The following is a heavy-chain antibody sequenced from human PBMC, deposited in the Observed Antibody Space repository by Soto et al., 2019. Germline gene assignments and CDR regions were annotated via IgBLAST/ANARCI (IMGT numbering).Heavy chain of an antibody. CDR2: IVVGSGNT. Sequence: EASVKVSCKASGFTFTSSAVQWVRQARGQRLEWIGWIVVGSGNTNYAQKFQERVTITRDMSTSTAYMELSSLRSEDTAMYYCARPKTIGAAAGKGWFDPWGQGTLVTVSS. J-gene: IGHJ5*02. CDR3: ARPKTIGAAAGKGWFDP. D-gene: IGHD6-13*01. CDR1: GFTFTSSA. V-gene: IGHV1-58*01.